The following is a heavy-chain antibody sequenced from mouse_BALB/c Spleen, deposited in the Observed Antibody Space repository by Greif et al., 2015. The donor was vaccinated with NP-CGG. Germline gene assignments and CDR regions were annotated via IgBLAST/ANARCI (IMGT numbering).Heavy chain of an antibody. Sequence: VQLQQSGAELVKPGASVKLSCTASGFNIKDTYMHWVKQRPEQGLEWIGRIDPANGNTKYDPKFQGKATITADTSSNTAYLQLSSLTSEDTAVYYCASTTVEGYAMDYWGQGTSVTVSS. CDR1: GFNIKDTY. CDR2: IDPANGNT. CDR3: ASTTVEGYAMDY. J-gene: IGHJ4*01. D-gene: IGHD1-1*01. V-gene: IGHV14-3*02.